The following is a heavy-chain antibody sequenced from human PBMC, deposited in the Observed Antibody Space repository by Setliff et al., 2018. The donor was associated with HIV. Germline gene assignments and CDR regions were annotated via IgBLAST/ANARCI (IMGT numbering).Heavy chain of an antibody. J-gene: IGHJ5*01. Sequence: SETLSLTCTVSGGSISGYYWSWIRQPPGKGLEWSGEINHRGSTNCNPSLKSRVSISVDTSKNQLYLRLKSVTAADTAVYFCARDAVEASIPGGWFDSWGPGTLVTVSS. CDR3: ARDAVEASIPGGWFDS. CDR2: INHRGST. V-gene: IGHV4-34*01. CDR1: GGSISGYY. D-gene: IGHD2-21*01.